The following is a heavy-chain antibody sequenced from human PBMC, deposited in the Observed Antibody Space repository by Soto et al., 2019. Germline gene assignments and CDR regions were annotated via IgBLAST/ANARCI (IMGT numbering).Heavy chain of an antibody. Sequence: PGGSLRLSCAASGFTFSSYAMSWVRQAPGKGLEWVSAIIGSGGSTYYAVSVKGRFTISRDNSKNTLYLQMNSLRAEDTAVYYCAKDSHYSSRARGYYYYGMDVWGQGTTVTVSS. CDR1: GFTFSSYA. CDR2: IIGSGGST. J-gene: IGHJ6*02. D-gene: IGHD6-13*01. CDR3: AKDSHYSSRARGYYYYGMDV. V-gene: IGHV3-23*01.